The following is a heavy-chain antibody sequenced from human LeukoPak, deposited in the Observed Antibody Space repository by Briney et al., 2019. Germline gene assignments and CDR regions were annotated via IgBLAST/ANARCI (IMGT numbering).Heavy chain of an antibody. CDR2: ISYDGSNK. V-gene: IGHV3-30-3*01. D-gene: IGHD1-1*01. Sequence: GSSLRLSCAASGFTFSSYAMHWVRQAPGKGLEWVAVISYDGSNKYYADSVKGRFTISRDNSKNTLYLQMNSLRAEDTAVYYCARVAERRAPFDYWGQGTLVTVSS. CDR3: ARVAERRAPFDY. CDR1: GFTFSSYA. J-gene: IGHJ4*02.